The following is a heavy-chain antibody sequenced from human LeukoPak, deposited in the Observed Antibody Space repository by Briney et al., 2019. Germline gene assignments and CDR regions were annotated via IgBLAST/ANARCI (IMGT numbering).Heavy chain of an antibody. Sequence: KASETLSLTCAVHGGSFSGYHWDWIRQSPGKGREWSGEINDRGQTNYNPSLESRLTISVDTSKKQFSLKLNSVTAADTAVYYCARDPTTVVTTPYYFDFWGQGTMVTVSS. CDR2: INDRGQT. D-gene: IGHD4-23*01. V-gene: IGHV4-34*01. CDR1: GGSFSGYH. CDR3: ARDPTTVVTTPYYFDF. J-gene: IGHJ4*02.